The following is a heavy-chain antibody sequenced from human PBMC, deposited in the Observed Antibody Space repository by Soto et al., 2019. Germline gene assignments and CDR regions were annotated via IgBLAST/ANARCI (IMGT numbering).Heavy chain of an antibody. D-gene: IGHD1-7*01. V-gene: IGHV4-59*01. J-gene: IGHJ4*02. CDR1: GGSISSYY. Sequence: SETLSLTCTVSGGSISSYYWSWIRQPPGKGLEWIGYIYHSGSTNYNPSLKSRVTISVDTSKNQFSLKLSSVTAADTAVYYCARVDWNYACDYWGQGTLVTVSS. CDR3: ARVDWNYACDY. CDR2: IYHSGST.